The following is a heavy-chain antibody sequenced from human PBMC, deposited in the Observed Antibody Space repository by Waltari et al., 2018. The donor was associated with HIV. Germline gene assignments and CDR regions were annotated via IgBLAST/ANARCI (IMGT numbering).Heavy chain of an antibody. Sequence: QVPLVQSGAEVKKPGASVKVSGKVYGCTRSGLSIHWLRLAPGKGHEWMGGVDPEQCKTIYAQNFQGRVTMNEDAATDTAYMELSSLRSEDTAVYYCTTEGLYCSGGTCYSRFDPWGQGTLVTVSS. D-gene: IGHD2-15*01. V-gene: IGHV1-24*01. CDR2: VDPEQCKT. CDR3: TTEGLYCSGGTCYSRFDP. CDR1: GCTRSGLS. J-gene: IGHJ5*02.